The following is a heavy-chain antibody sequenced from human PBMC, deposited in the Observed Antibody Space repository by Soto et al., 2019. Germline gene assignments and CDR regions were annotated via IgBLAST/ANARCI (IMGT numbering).Heavy chain of an antibody. CDR1: GNTFTSYD. CDR3: ARGRASGSYYLLDY. CDR2: INPNSGNI. D-gene: IGHD3-10*01. Sequence: KVSCKASGNTFTSYDINWVRQATGHGLEWMGWINPNSGNIGYAQKFRGRVTMTRDTAIRTAYMEVSRLRSDDTAVYYCARGRASGSYYLLDYWGEGTLVTVSS. V-gene: IGHV1-8*01. J-gene: IGHJ4*02.